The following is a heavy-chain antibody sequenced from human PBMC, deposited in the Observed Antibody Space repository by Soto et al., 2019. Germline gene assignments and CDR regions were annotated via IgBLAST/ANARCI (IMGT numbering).Heavy chain of an antibody. D-gene: IGHD5-12*01. Sequence: WASVKVSCKASGYTFTSYYMHWVRQAPGQGLEWMGIINPSGGSTSYAQKFQGRVTMTRDTSTSTVYMELSSLRSEDTAVYYCAVQAVAWDLYYYYYGMDVWGQGTTVTVSS. V-gene: IGHV1-46*01. J-gene: IGHJ6*02. CDR3: AVQAVAWDLYYYYYGMDV. CDR2: INPSGGST. CDR1: GYTFTSYY.